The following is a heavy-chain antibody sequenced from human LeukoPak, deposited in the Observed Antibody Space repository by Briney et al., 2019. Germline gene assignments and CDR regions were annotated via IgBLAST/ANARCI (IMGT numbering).Heavy chain of an antibody. CDR1: GYSFTSYW. J-gene: IGHJ6*03. Sequence: GESLKISCKSSGYSFTSYWIAWVRQMPGKGLEWMGIIYPADSDTRYSPSFQGQVTISADKSISTAYLQWSSLKASDTAMYYCARLSGYSYGYNYYYYMDVWGKGTTVTVSS. D-gene: IGHD5-18*01. CDR3: ARLSGYSYGYNYYYYMDV. CDR2: IYPADSDT. V-gene: IGHV5-51*01.